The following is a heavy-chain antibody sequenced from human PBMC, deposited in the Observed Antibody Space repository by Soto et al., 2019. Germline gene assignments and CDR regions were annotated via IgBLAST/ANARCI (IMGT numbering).Heavy chain of an antibody. CDR2: IIPILGIA. D-gene: IGHD3-16*02. V-gene: IGHV1-69*02. Sequence: ASVKVSCKASGGTFSSYTISWVRQAPGQGLEWMGRIIPILGIANYAQKFQGRVTITADKSTSTAYMELSSLRSEDTAVYYCASQTTLNQSKYRNGWFDPWGQGTLVTVSS. CDR3: ASQTTLNQSKYRNGWFDP. CDR1: GGTFSSYT. J-gene: IGHJ5*02.